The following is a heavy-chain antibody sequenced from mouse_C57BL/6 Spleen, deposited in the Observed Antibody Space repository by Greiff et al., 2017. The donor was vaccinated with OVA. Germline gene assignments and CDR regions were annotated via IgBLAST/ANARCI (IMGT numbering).Heavy chain of an antibody. D-gene: IGHD2-3*01. CDR1: GYTFTSYW. CDR3: ARLPIYDGYVYAMDY. J-gene: IGHJ4*01. CDR2: IDPSDSYA. Sequence: QVQLQQPGAELVKPGASVKLSCKASGYTFTSYWMQWVKQRPGQGLEWIGEIDPSDSYANYNQKFKGKATLTVDTSSSTAYMQLSSLTSEDSAVYYCARLPIYDGYVYAMDYWGQGTSVTVSS. V-gene: IGHV1-50*01.